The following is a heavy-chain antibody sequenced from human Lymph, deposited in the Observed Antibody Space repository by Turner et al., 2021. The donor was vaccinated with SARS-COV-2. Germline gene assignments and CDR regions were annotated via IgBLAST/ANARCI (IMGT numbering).Heavy chain of an antibody. J-gene: IGHJ4*02. Sequence: QVQLVESGGGLVQPGRSLRLSCAASGFTFSGYGMDCVRQDPGKGGEWVAVIADDGSNKYYADSVKGRFTIARDKSKNTLYMQMNSLRAEDTAVYYCAKQGGGRYCSGGSCYRGYFDYWGQGTLVTVSS. D-gene: IGHD2-15*01. CDR2: IADDGSNK. CDR3: AKQGGGRYCSGGSCYRGYFDY. CDR1: GFTFSGYG. V-gene: IGHV3-30*18.